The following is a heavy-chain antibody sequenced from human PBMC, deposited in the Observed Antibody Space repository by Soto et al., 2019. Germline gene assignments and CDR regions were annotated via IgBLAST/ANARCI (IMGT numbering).Heavy chain of an antibody. CDR3: AAGSGWLFDY. J-gene: IGHJ4*02. Sequence: VGSLRLSCGCSGFIFSNYWMTWVRQAPGKGLELVANIKQDGRDINYVDSLKGRFTISRDNGKNSLYLQMNSLRAEDTAVYYCAAGSGWLFDYWGQGILVTVSS. D-gene: IGHD6-19*01. CDR2: IKQDGRDI. CDR1: GFIFSNYW. V-gene: IGHV3-7*05.